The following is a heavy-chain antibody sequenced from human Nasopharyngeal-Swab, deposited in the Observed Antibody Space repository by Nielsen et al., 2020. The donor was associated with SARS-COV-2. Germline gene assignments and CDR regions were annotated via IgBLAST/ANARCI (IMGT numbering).Heavy chain of an antibody. CDR1: GFRDYS. CDR3: VRDRLNGGGMDV. Sequence: GGSLRLSCVDSGFRDYSMNWVRQAPGKGLEWVSSISSSSSDIYYADSVKGRFTISRDNAKNSVYLQMNSLRAEDTAVYYCVRDRLNGGGMDVWGQGTTVTVSS. D-gene: IGHD3-9*01. CDR2: ISSSSSDI. V-gene: IGHV3-21*01. J-gene: IGHJ6*02.